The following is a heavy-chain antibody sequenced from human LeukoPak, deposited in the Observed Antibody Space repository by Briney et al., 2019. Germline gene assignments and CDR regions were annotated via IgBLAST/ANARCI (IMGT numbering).Heavy chain of an antibody. J-gene: IGHJ4*02. CDR2: IYYSGCT. CDR3: ARGTVAKNYFDY. Sequence: SETLSLTCTVSGGSIRSGGYYWSWIRQHPGKGLEWIGYIYYSGCTYYDPSLKSRVTISVDTSKNQFSLKLSSVTAADTAVYYCARGTVAKNYFDYWGQGTLVTVSS. CDR1: GGSIRSGGYY. D-gene: IGHD4-17*01. V-gene: IGHV4-31*03.